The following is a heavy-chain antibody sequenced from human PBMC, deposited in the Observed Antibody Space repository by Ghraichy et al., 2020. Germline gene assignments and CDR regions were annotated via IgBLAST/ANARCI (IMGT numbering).Heavy chain of an antibody. D-gene: IGHD3-16*01. CDR1: GFTFTSSA. CDR2: IVVGSGNT. Sequence: SVKVSCKASGFTFTSSAMQWVRQARGQRLEWIGWIVVGSGNTNYAQKFQERVTITRDMSTSTAYMELSSLRSEDTAVYYCAADLSVSLTFDIWGQGTMVTVSS. J-gene: IGHJ3*02. CDR3: AADLSVSLTFDI. V-gene: IGHV1-58*02.